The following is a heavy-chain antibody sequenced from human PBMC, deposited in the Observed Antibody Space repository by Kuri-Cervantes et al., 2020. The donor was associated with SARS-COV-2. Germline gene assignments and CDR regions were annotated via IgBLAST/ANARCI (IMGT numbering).Heavy chain of an antibody. V-gene: IGHV1-24*01. CDR2: FDPEDGET. D-gene: IGHD3-10*01. J-gene: IGHJ3*02. Sequence: ASVKVSCKVSGYTLTEFSMHWVRQAPGKGLEWMGGFDPEDGETIYAQKFQGRVTMTEDTSTDTTHMELSSLRSEDTAVYYCATGVPTRLFGEELKNDAFDTWGQGTTVTVSS. CDR1: GYTLTEFS. CDR3: ATGVPTRLFGEELKNDAFDT.